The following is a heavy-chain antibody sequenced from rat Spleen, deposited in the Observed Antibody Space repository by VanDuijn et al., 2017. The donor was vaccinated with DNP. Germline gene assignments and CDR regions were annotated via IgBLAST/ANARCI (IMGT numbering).Heavy chain of an antibody. CDR1: RFTFSDYN. D-gene: IGHD1-1*01. V-gene: IGHV5-7*01. CDR2: ISTSGSRA. J-gene: IGHJ2*01. Sequence: EVQLVESGGGLVQPGRSLKLSCTASRFTFSDYNMAWVRQAPKKGLEWVATISTSGSRAYYPDSVKGRFTISRDNAKSTLYLQMDSLRSEDTATYYCSIDYYSASFDYWGQGVMVIVSS. CDR3: SIDYYSASFDY.